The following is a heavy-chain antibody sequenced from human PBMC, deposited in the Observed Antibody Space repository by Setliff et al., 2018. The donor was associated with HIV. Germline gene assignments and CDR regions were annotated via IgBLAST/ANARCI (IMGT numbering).Heavy chain of an antibody. CDR1: GYTLTEVS. Sequence: ASVKVSCKISGYTLTEVSMHWVRQAPGKGLEWMGYFDPQDGKTIYAQKFQGRVTITAEKSTNTVYMQLTSLTSDDTAVYYCARDIGITTTGKGWLEPWGQGTQVTVSS. CDR2: FDPQDGKT. V-gene: IGHV1-24*01. J-gene: IGHJ5*02. CDR3: ARDIGITTTGKGWLEP. D-gene: IGHD1-1*01.